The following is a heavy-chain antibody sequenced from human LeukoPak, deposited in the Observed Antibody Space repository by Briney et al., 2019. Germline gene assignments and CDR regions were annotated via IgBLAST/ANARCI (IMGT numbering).Heavy chain of an antibody. Sequence: TGGSLRLSCAASGFTFSSYAMSWVRQAPGKGLEWVSAISGSGGSTYYADSVKGRFTISRDNSKNTLYLQMNSLRAEDTAVYYCAKEMEAGPYYYYYGMDVWGQGTTVTVSS. CDR2: ISGSGGST. CDR3: AKEMEAGPYYYYYGMDV. J-gene: IGHJ6*02. D-gene: IGHD6-19*01. CDR1: GFTFSSYA. V-gene: IGHV3-23*01.